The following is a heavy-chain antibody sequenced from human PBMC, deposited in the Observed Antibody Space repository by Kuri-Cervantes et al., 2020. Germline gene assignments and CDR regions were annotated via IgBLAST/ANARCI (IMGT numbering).Heavy chain of an antibody. V-gene: IGHV3-30*03. J-gene: IGHJ3*01. CDR2: ISYDGSNK. CDR1: GFTFRSYG. CDR3: AGYDILSRGSAFDL. D-gene: IGHD3-9*01. Sequence: GGSLRLSCAASGFTFRSYGMHWVGQAPGKGLEWVAVISYDGSNKYYADSVKGRFTISRDNSKNTLSLQMNSLRAEDTAVYYCAGYDILSRGSAFDLWGQGTMVTVSS.